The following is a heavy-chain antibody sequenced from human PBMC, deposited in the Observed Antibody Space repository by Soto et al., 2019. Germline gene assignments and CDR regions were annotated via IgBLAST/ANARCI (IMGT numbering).Heavy chain of an antibody. CDR3: ARDIVVVPAAIHDVFDI. D-gene: IGHD2-2*02. CDR1: GFTFSSYS. V-gene: IGHV3-21*01. CDR2: ISSSSSYI. Sequence: PGGSLRLSCAASGFTFSSYSMNWVRQAPGKGLEWVSSISSSSSYIYYADSVRGRFTISRDNAKNSLYLQMNSLRAEDTAVYYCARDIVVVPAAIHDVFDIWGPGTMVTV. J-gene: IGHJ3*02.